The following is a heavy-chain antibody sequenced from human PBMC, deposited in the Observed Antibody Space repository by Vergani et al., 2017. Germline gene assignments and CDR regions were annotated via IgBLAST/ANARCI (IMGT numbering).Heavy chain of an antibody. CDR3: AGDPDNNWEVSGPRLDV. V-gene: IGHV3-48*01. J-gene: IGHJ6*04. CDR2: ISSSSSTI. CDR1: GFTFSSYS. D-gene: IGHD1-20*01. Sequence: EVQLVESGGGLVQPGGPLRLSCAASGFTFSSYSMNWVRQAPGKGLEWVSYISSSSSTIYYAGSVKGRFTISRDNAKNSLYLQMNSLRAEDTAVYYCAGDPDNNWEVSGPRLDVWGKGTTVTVSS.